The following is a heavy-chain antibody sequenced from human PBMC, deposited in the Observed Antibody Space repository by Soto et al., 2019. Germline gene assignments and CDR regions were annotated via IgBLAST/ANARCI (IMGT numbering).Heavy chain of an antibody. D-gene: IGHD4-17*01. CDR1: GFTFTAYG. V-gene: IGHV3-23*01. CDR3: ARWSGYGDL. CDR2: MIIGYEKT. J-gene: IGHJ4*02. Sequence: EVQALLSGGGLIQPGGSLRLSVAAPGFTFTAYGMAWVRQTPERGLEGFACMIIGYEKTFYAYPGRGRFIVSRDSSKNTVDLQMNSRSVEDTAIYYCARWSGYGDLWGQGTLVTVSS.